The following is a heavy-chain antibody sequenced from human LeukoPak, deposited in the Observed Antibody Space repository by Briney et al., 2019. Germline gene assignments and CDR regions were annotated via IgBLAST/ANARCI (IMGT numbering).Heavy chain of an antibody. D-gene: IGHD3-22*01. CDR1: GYSFTNYW. CDR2: IYPGDSDT. V-gene: IGHV5-51*01. J-gene: IGHJ4*02. CDR3: ARHDGGAGYSSGSTPVGY. Sequence: GESLKISCKGSGYSFTNYWIGWVRQMPGKGLEWMGIIYPGDSDTRYSPSFQGQVTISADKSISTAYLQWSSLKASDTAMYYRARHDGGAGYSSGSTPVGYWGQGTLVTVSS.